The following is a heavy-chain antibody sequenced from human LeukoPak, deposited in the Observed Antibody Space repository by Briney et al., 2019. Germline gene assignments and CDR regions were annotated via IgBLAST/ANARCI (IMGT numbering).Heavy chain of an antibody. D-gene: IGHD6-13*01. J-gene: IGHJ4*02. CDR1: GFTLSSYA. Sequence: DGSLRLSCSASGFTLSSYATHWVRQAPGRGLEYVSSISNNGGTTYYADSVKGRFTISRDNSKNTLYLQMRSLITEDTAVYYCVKGRSSKISAAWDYWGQGTLVTVSS. V-gene: IGHV3-64D*06. CDR2: ISNNGGTT. CDR3: VKGRSSKISAAWDY.